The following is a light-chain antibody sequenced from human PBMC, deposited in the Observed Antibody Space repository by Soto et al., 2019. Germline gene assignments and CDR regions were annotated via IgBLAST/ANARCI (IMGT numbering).Light chain of an antibody. Sequence: QPVLTQPPSASGSPGQSVTISCTGTSSDIGGYDYVSWYQQHPGRAPRVLIYEVAKRPPGVPDRFSGAKSGNTASLTVSGLLTEDEADYYCASYAGSNTLVFGGGTKLTVL. CDR1: SSDIGGYDY. CDR3: ASYAGSNTLV. CDR2: EVA. J-gene: IGLJ3*02. V-gene: IGLV2-8*01.